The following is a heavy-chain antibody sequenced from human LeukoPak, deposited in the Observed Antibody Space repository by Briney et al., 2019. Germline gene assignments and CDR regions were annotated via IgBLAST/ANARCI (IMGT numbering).Heavy chain of an antibody. D-gene: IGHD5-12*01. CDR3: ARDRALATEYYFDY. Sequence: ASVKVSCKASGGTFSSYAISWVRQAPGQXLEWMGRIIPILGIANYAQKFQGRVTITADKSTSTAYMELSSLRSEDTAVYYCARDRALATEYYFDYWGQGTLVTVSS. CDR2: IIPILGIA. J-gene: IGHJ4*02. CDR1: GGTFSSYA. V-gene: IGHV1-69*04.